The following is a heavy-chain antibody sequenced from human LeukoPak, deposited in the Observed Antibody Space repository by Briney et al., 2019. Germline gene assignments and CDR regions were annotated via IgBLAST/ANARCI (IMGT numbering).Heavy chain of an antibody. Sequence: GGSLRLSCAASGFTFDGYAMHWVRQAPGKGLEWVSGISWNSGSIGYADSVKGRFTISRDNAKNSLYLQMNSLRAEDTALYYCAKDRRIRGYSYGPTIDYWGQGTLVTVSS. J-gene: IGHJ4*02. CDR2: ISWNSGSI. CDR1: GFTFDGYA. D-gene: IGHD5-18*01. CDR3: AKDRRIRGYSYGPTIDY. V-gene: IGHV3-9*01.